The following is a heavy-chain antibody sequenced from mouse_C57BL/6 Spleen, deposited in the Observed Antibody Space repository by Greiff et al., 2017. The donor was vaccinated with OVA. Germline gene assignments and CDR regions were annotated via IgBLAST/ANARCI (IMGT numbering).Heavy chain of an antibody. D-gene: IGHD4-1*01. V-gene: IGHV5-16*01. CDR2: INYDGSST. J-gene: IGHJ1*03. CDR3: ARTWDGYFDV. CDR1: GFTFSDYY. Sequence: EVMLVESEGGLVQPGSSMKLSCTASGFTFSDYYMAWVRQVPEKGLEWVANINYDGSSTYYLDSLQSRFIISRDNAKNLLYLQMSSLKSEDTATYYCARTWDGYFDVWGTGTTVTVSS.